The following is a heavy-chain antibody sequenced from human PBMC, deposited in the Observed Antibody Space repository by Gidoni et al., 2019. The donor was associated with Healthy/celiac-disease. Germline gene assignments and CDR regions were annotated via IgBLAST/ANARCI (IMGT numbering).Heavy chain of an antibody. CDR3: ARQGLIFGVVYGMDV. D-gene: IGHD3-3*01. Sequence: EVQLVESGGGLVKPGGSLRLSCAASGFTFSSYSMNWVRQAPGKGLEWVSSISSSSSYIYYADSVKGRFTISRDNAKNSLYLQMNSLRAEDTAVYYCARQGLIFGVVYGMDVWGQGTTVTVSS. CDR1: GFTFSSYS. V-gene: IGHV3-21*01. J-gene: IGHJ6*02. CDR2: ISSSSSYI.